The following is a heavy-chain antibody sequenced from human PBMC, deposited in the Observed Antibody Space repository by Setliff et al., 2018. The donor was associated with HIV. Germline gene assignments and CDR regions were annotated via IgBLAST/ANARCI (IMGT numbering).Heavy chain of an antibody. V-gene: IGHV3-20*04. Sequence: PGGSLRLSCAASGFTFSSYTMSWVRQAPGKGLEWVSGIYDSGDRTGYADSVKGRFTISRDNAKNSLYLQMNSLRAEDTALYYCAKDGGVAVAAFDYWGQGNLVTVSS. CDR3: AKDGGVAVAAFDY. D-gene: IGHD6-19*01. CDR2: IYDSGDRT. CDR1: GFTFSSYT. J-gene: IGHJ4*02.